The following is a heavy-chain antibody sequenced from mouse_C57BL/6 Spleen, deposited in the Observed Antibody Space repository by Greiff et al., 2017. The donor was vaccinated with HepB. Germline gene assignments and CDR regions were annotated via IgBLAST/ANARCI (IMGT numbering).Heavy chain of an antibody. V-gene: IGHV5-4*03. CDR2: ISDGGSYT. CDR1: GFTFSSYA. Sequence: EVMLVESGGGLVKPGGSLKLSCAASGFTFSSYAMSWVRQTPEKRLEWVATISDGGSYTYYPDNVKGRFTISRDNAKNNLYLQMSHLKSEDTAMYYYARRRKIPMDYWGQGTSVTVSS. J-gene: IGHJ4*01. CDR3: ARRRKIPMDY.